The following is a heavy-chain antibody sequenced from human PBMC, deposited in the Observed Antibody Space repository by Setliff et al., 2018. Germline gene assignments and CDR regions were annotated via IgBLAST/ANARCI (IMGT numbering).Heavy chain of an antibody. D-gene: IGHD5-18*01. J-gene: IGHJ6*02. CDR3: VRDRTAYSYGLDV. CDR2: IYHNGNT. V-gene: IGHV4-59*01. CDR1: GGSISPYF. Sequence: SETLSLTCTVSGGSISPYFWSWIRQPPGKGLEWIGYIYHNGNTNFNPSLKTRVTMSVDTSKDQFALNLRSVTAADTAVYYCVRDRTAYSYGLDVWGQGTTVTV.